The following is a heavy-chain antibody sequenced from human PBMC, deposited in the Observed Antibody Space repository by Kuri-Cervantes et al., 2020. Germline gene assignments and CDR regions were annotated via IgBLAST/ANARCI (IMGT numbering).Heavy chain of an antibody. V-gene: IGHV1-18*01. Sequence: ASAKDSSKAAAYTLTSYGISCVRQPPGQGLVGMGWSSAYNGNTNYAQKLQGRVTMTTDTSTSTAYMELRSLISDDTAVYYCARARGYSYGEWGYYYYGMDVWGQGTTVTVSS. J-gene: IGHJ6*02. D-gene: IGHD5-18*01. CDR2: SSAYNGNT. CDR3: ARARGYSYGEWGYYYYGMDV. CDR1: AYTLTSYG.